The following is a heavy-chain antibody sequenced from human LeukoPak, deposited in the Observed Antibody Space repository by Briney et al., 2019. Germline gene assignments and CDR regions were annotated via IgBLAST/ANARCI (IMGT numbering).Heavy chain of an antibody. CDR1: GGTFSSYA. D-gene: IGHD4-17*01. CDR2: IISIFGTA. Sequence: SVKVSCKASGGTFSSYAISWVRQAPGQGLEWMRGIISIFGTANYAQKFQGRVTITADESTSTAYMELSSLRSEDTAVYYCARGPSTVTTQNLYYYYGMDVWGQGTTVTVSS. CDR3: ARGPSTVTTQNLYYYYGMDV. J-gene: IGHJ6*02. V-gene: IGHV1-69*13.